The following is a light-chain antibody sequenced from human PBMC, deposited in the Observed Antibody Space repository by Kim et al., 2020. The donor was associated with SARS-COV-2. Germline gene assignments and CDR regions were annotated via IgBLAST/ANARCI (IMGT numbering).Light chain of an antibody. V-gene: IGKV3-20*01. CDR2: GAS. J-gene: IGKJ2*01. CDR1: QSMSGTY. CDR3: QYYGSSPYT. Sequence: PGERATLSCRASQSMSGTYLTWHQQKPGQTPRLLIYGASNRAPGIPDRFSGSESGTDFTLSISRLEPEDFAVYYCQYYGSSPYTFGQGTKLE.